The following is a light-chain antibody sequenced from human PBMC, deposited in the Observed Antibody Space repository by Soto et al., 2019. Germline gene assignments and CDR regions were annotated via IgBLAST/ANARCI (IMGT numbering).Light chain of an antibody. J-gene: IGLJ2*01. V-gene: IGLV1-40*01. CDR3: QSYDSSLSGSGV. CDR2: GNS. Sequence: QSVLTQQPSVSGAPGQRVTISCTGSSSNIGAGYDVHWYQQLPGTAPKLLIYGNSNRPSGVPDRFSGSKSGTSASLAITGLHAEDESDYYCQSYDSSLSGSGVFGGGTKLTVL. CDR1: SSNIGAGYD.